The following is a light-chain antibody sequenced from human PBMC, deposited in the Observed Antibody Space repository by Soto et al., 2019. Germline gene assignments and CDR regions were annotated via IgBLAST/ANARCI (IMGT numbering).Light chain of an antibody. J-gene: IGKJ5*01. CDR1: QSVSSKY. CDR2: DAS. CDR3: QQYNNWPIT. Sequence: EIGLTQSPATLSLSPGERATLSWWASQSVSSKYLDWYQQKPGLAPRLLIYDASNRATGIPARLSGSGYVTELALTISSLQYEDFAVYYCQQYNNWPITFGQGTRLEIK. V-gene: IGKV3D-15*01.